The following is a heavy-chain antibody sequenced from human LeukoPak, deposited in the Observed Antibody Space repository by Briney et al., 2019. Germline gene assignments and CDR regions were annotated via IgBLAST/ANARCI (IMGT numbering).Heavy chain of an antibody. CDR2: INHSGST. D-gene: IGHD4-17*01. CDR1: GGSFSGYY. Sequence: SETLSLTCAAYGGSFSGYYWSWIRQPPGKGLEWIGEINHSGSTNYNPSLKSRVTISVDTSKNQFSLKLSSVTAADTAVYYCARGPSPSGDFSFGYWGQGTLVTVSS. V-gene: IGHV4-34*01. CDR3: ARGPSPSGDFSFGY. J-gene: IGHJ4*02.